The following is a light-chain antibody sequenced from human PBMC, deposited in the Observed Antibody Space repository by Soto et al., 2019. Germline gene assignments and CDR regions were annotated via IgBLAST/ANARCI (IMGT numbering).Light chain of an antibody. CDR3: QQYNSYSRT. CDR2: KAS. CDR1: QSIITS. J-gene: IGKJ1*01. Sequence: DIQMTQSPSTLSASVGDRVTITCLASQSIITSLAWYQQKPGKAPKLLIYKASSLQSGVPSRFSGSGSGTEFTLTISSLQPDDFATYYCQQYNSYSRTFGQGTKVDI. V-gene: IGKV1-5*03.